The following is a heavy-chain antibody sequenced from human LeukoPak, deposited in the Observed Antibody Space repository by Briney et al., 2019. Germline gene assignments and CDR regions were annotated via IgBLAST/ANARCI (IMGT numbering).Heavy chain of an antibody. CDR1: GYTFTSYD. CDR2: MNPNSGNT. V-gene: IGHV1-8*01. D-gene: IGHD6-13*01. CDR3: ARIAAAGTAYYYYGMDV. J-gene: IGHJ6*02. Sequence: ASVKVSCKASGYTFTSYDINWVRQATGQGLEWMGWMNPNSGNTGYAQKFQGRVTMTRNTSISTAYMELSSLRSEDTAVYYCARIAAAGTAYYYYGMDVWGQGTTVTVS.